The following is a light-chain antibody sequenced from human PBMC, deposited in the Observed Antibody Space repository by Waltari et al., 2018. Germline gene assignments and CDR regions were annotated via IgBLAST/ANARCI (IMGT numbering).Light chain of an antibody. J-gene: IGLJ3*02. CDR1: SSAFGANNS. CDR2: DVT. V-gene: IGLV2-14*03. Sequence: QSALTQPASVSGSPGQSLPISCTATSSAFGANNSVSWYQQHPGKAPKVVIYDVTERPSGVSNRFSGSKSGSTASLTISGLQTEDEADYYCSSRTNSITWVFGGGTKVTVL. CDR3: SSRTNSITWV.